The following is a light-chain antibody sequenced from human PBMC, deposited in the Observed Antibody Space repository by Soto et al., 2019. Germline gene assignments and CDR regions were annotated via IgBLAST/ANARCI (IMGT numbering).Light chain of an antibody. CDR3: QQYGSSPPWT. CDR2: GPA. V-gene: IGKV3-20*01. Sequence: IVLTQSPGTLSLSPGEKATLSCRASQSIPSNYLAWYQQKPGQTPRLLIYGPAGRATGIPDRFSGSGSGTDFTLTISRLEPEDFAVYYCQQYGSSPPWTFGQGTKVEIK. J-gene: IGKJ1*01. CDR1: QSIPSNY.